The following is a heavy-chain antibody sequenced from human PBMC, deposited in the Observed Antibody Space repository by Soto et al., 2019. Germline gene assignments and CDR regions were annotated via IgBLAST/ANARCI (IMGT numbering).Heavy chain of an antibody. CDR1: GFTFPSYT. CDR3: SRGSGYFDY. V-gene: IGHV3-21*01. J-gene: IGHJ4*02. Sequence: EVQLVESGGGLVKPGGSLRLSCAASGFTFPSYTMNWVRQAPGKGLQWVASISAGSSSIFYADSVRGRFTVSRDNADNSLFLQMSRLRAEDTAVYYCSRGSGYFDYWGQGTVVTVSS. CDR2: ISAGSSSI. D-gene: IGHD6-19*01.